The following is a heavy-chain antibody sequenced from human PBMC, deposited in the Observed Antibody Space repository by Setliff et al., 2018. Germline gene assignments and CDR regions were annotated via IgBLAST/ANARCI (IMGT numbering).Heavy chain of an antibody. CDR3: ARLTPETDFDY. J-gene: IGHJ4*02. D-gene: IGHD2-15*01. CDR1: GYTFSDYW. CDR2: IYPADSDT. V-gene: IGHV5-51*01. Sequence: GESLKISCRGSGYTFSDYWIAWVRQMPGKGLEYMGIIYPADSDTTYSPSFQGQVTISVDKSISTAYVQWGSLKASDTAMYYCARLTPETDFDYWGPGTLVTVSS.